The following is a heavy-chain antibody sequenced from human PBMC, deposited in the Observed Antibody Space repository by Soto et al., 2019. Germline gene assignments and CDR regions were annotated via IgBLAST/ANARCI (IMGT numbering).Heavy chain of an antibody. D-gene: IGHD7-27*01. CDR1: GFTFSAYG. V-gene: IGHV3-33*01. J-gene: IGHJ6*02. Sequence: QVQLVESGGGVVQPGRSLRLSCAASGFTFSAYGMHWVRQAPGKGLEWVGVIWYDGSNKYYVDSVKGRFTISRDDSKNTLKLQMNSLRAEDTAVYYCARETGAPVYGMDVWGQGTTVTVSS. CDR2: IWYDGSNK. CDR3: ARETGAPVYGMDV.